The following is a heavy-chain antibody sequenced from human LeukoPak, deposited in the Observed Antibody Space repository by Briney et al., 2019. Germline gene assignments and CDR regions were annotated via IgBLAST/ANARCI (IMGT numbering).Heavy chain of an antibody. CDR2: VNEGGSQK. CDR1: GFTFTKNW. CDR3: ARGKGWIDP. Sequence: GGSLRLSCAASGFTFTKNWMSWFRQAPGKGLEWVGNVNEGGSQKNYVDSVKGRFTISRDNAKNSVYLQMNNLRVEEMAVYYCARGKGWIDPWGQGTLVTVSS. V-gene: IGHV3-7*01. J-gene: IGHJ5*02.